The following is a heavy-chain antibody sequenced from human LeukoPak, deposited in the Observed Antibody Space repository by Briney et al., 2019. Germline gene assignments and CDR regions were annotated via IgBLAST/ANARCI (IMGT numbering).Heavy chain of an antibody. V-gene: IGHV3-23*01. CDR1: GFSFSSYD. CDR2: ISRSGDST. D-gene: IGHD4-17*01. CDR3: AKGGVDY. J-gene: IGHJ4*02. Sequence: PGGSLRLSCAASGFSFSSYDMSWIRQAPGKGLEWVSAISRSGDSTYYTDSVKGRFTISRDNSRNTLSLQMNNLRAEDTAVYYCAKGGVDYWGQGTLVTVFS.